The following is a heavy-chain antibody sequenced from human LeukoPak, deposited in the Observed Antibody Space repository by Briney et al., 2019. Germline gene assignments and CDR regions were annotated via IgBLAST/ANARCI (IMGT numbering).Heavy chain of an antibody. CDR2: ISIDGSKT. CDR3: IRSMSGRFGFFDF. D-gene: IGHD3-10*01. V-gene: IGHV3-74*01. CDR1: EFNLHNYW. Sequence: GGSLRLSCAASEFNLHNYWIHWLRQAPGKGLVWVSRISIDGSKTNYADSVRGRFTISRDNAKNTVHLQMNSLRAEDTALYYGIRSMSGRFGFFDFWGKGSLVTVSS. J-gene: IGHJ4*03.